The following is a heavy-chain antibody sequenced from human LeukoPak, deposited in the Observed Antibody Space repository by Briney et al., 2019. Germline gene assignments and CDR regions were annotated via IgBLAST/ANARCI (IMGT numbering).Heavy chain of an antibody. CDR2: ISTTGGRT. CDR3: AKGGGSDFDY. V-gene: IGHV3-23*01. CDR1: GGSISSYY. J-gene: IGHJ4*02. Sequence: ETLSLTCSVSGGSISSYYWSWIRQPPGKGLEWVSSISTTGGRTYYADSVKGRFTISRDSSKSTVSLQMNSLRAEDTAVYFCAKGGGSDFDYWGQGTLVTVSS. D-gene: IGHD3-16*01.